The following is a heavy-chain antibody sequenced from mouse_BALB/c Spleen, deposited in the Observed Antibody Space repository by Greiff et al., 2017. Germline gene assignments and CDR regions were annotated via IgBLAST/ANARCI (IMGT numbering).Heavy chain of an antibody. CDR2: IRSKSNNYAT. CDR1: GFTFNTYA. CDR3: VSHYYGPYYAMDY. Sequence: EVHLVESGGGLVQPKGSLKLSCAASGFTFNTYAMNWVRQAPGKGLEWVARIRSKSNNYATYYADSVKDRFTISRDDSQSMLYLQMNNLKTEDTAMYYCVSHYYGPYYAMDYWGQGTSVTVSS. V-gene: IGHV10-1*02. J-gene: IGHJ4*01. D-gene: IGHD1-2*01.